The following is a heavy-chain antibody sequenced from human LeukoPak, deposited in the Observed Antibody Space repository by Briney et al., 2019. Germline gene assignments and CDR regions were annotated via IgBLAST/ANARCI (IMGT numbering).Heavy chain of an antibody. D-gene: IGHD6-19*01. CDR2: IWYDGSNK. V-gene: IGHV3-33*01. CDR3: ARESSGWYFDY. Sequence: PGRSLRLSCAASGFTFGSYGMHWVRQAPGKGLEWVAVIWYDGSNKYYADSVKGRFTISRDNSKNTLYLQMNSLRAEDTAVYYCARESSGWYFDYWGQGTLVTVSS. J-gene: IGHJ4*02. CDR1: GFTFGSYG.